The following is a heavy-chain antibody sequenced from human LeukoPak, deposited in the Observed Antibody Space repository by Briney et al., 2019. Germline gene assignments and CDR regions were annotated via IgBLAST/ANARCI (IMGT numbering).Heavy chain of an antibody. V-gene: IGHV3-23*01. CDR2: ISGTGGST. Sequence: GGSLRLSCAASGFTFSSYAMSWVRQAPGKGLEWVSAISGTGGSTYYGDSVKGRFTISRDNSKNTLYLQMNSLRAEDTAVYFCASRENNYGLGDWGQGTLVTVSS. CDR1: GFTFSSYA. J-gene: IGHJ1*01. CDR3: ASRENNYGLGD. D-gene: IGHD3-10*01.